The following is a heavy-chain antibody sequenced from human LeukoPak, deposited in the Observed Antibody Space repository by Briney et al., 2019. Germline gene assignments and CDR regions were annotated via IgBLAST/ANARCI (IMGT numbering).Heavy chain of an antibody. CDR2: ISYDGSNK. CDR1: GFTFSSYG. Sequence: PGGSLRLSCAASGFTFSSYGMHWVRQAPGKGLEWVAVISYDGSNKYYADSVRGRFTISRDNAKNSLYLEMNSLRAEDTAVYYCAREGTIASANYNWFDPWGQGTLVTVSS. J-gene: IGHJ5*02. V-gene: IGHV3-30*03. D-gene: IGHD1-1*01. CDR3: AREGTIASANYNWFDP.